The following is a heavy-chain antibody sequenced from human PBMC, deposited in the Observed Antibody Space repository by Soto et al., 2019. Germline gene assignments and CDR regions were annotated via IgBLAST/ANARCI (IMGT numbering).Heavy chain of an antibody. Sequence: EVQLVESGGVVVQPGGSLRLSCAASGFTFDDYTMHWVRQAPGKGLEWVSLISWDGGSTYYADSVKGRFTISRDNSKNSLYLQMNSLRTEDTALYYCAKDGNSGRYYVFDYWGQVTLVTVSS. V-gene: IGHV3-43*01. CDR2: ISWDGGST. D-gene: IGHD1-26*01. J-gene: IGHJ4*02. CDR3: AKDGNSGRYYVFDY. CDR1: GFTFDDYT.